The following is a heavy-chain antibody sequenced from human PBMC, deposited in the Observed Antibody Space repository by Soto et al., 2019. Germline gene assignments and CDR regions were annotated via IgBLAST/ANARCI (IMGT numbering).Heavy chain of an antibody. J-gene: IGHJ1*01. Sequence: SVKVSCKAPGSTFSTFAFHWVRQAPGQGLESMGEIIPLFGKANYAQKFQGRVTFSADRSTTTVFMEVNRLKSDDTAVYYCVRGSINLPHYFQTWGQGTVVTVSS. CDR3: VRGSINLPHYFQT. V-gene: IGHV1-69*06. CDR1: GSTFSTFA. D-gene: IGHD2-21*01. CDR2: IIPLFGKA.